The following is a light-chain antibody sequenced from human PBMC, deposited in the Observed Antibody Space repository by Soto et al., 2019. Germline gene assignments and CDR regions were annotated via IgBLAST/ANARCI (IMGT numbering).Light chain of an antibody. CDR1: QGMANF. Sequence: IQLTQSPSSLSASVEDRATISCRASQGMANFLAWYQQKPGNAPKLLIYGPSTLQRGVPSRFSGSGSGTDFTLTISSLQPEDFATYYCQQLNSFPIPFGPGTKVDIK. J-gene: IGKJ3*01. CDR2: GPS. CDR3: QQLNSFPIP. V-gene: IGKV1-9*01.